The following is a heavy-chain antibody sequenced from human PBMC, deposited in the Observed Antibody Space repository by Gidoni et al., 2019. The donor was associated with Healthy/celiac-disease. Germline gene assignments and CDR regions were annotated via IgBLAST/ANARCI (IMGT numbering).Heavy chain of an antibody. J-gene: IGHJ4*02. V-gene: IGHV1-18*01. CDR3: ARDPYCSGGSCYDRYFDY. Sequence: QVQLVQSGAEVKKPGASVKVSCKAPGYSFTSYGIRWVRQAPGQGLEWMGWLSAYNGNTNYAQKLQGSVTMTTDTSTSTAYMELRSLRSDDTAVYYCARDPYCSGGSCYDRYFDYWGQGTLVTVSS. CDR1: GYSFTSYG. D-gene: IGHD2-15*01. CDR2: LSAYNGNT.